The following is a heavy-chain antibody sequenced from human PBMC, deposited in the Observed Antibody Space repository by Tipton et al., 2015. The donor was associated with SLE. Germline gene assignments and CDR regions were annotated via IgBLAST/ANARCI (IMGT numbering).Heavy chain of an antibody. Sequence: QSGAEVKKPGASVKVSCKASGYTFSTYDIDWVRQATGQGLEWMGWMNPNSGNSGYAQKFQGRVTMTRNNSISTAYMELSSLKVEDTAVYYCARGRGAVAGRESWFDPWGQGTLVTVSS. CDR3: ARGRGAVAGRESWFDP. V-gene: IGHV1-8*01. D-gene: IGHD6-19*01. CDR2: MNPNSGNS. J-gene: IGHJ5*02. CDR1: GYTFSTYD.